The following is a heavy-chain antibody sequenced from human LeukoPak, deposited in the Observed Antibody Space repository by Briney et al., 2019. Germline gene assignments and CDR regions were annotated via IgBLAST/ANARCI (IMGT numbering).Heavy chain of an antibody. Sequence: PSETLSLTCTVSGASISSYYWSWVRQPPGKGLEWIGYIYYSGSTNYNPSLKSRVTISVDTSKNQSSLKLSSVTAADTAVYYCAGSGSGGGFDPWGQGTLVTVSS. D-gene: IGHD3-10*01. CDR2: IYYSGST. V-gene: IGHV4-59*01. J-gene: IGHJ5*02. CDR3: AGSGSGGGFDP. CDR1: GASISSYY.